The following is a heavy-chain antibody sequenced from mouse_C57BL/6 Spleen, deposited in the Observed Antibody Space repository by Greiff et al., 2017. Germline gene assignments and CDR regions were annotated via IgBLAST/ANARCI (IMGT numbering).Heavy chain of an antibody. D-gene: IGHD6-1*01. CDR1: GYTFTSYW. J-gene: IGHJ4*01. V-gene: IGHV1-69*01. CDR2: IDPADSYT. Sequence: VQLQQPGAELVMPGASVKLSCKASGYTFTSYWMHWVKQRPGQGLEWIGEIDPADSYTNYNHKFKGKSTLTVDKSSSTVYMQLSSLTSEDSAVYYGARSLFLPPNAMDYWGQGTSVTVSS. CDR3: ARSLFLPPNAMDY.